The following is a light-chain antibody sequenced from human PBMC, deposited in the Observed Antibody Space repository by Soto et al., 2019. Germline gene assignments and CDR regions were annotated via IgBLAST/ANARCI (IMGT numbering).Light chain of an antibody. CDR3: QQYGSSHGSHL. V-gene: IGKV3-20*01. CDR2: GAS. J-gene: IGKJ2*01. CDR1: QSVSSSY. Sequence: EIVLTQSPGTLSLSPGERATLSCRASQSVSSSYLAWYQQKPGQAPRLLIYGASSRATGIPDRFSGSGSGTDFTLTISRLEPEDFAVYYCQQYGSSHGSHLFGQGTKLEIK.